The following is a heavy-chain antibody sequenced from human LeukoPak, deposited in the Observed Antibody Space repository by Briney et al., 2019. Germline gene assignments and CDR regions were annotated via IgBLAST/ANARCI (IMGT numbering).Heavy chain of an antibody. J-gene: IGHJ4*02. V-gene: IGHV1-69-2*01. CDR3: VTHTRLMTY. CDR1: GYTFTGYY. D-gene: IGHD3-16*01. Sequence: ASVKVSCKASGYTFTGYYMHWVRQAPGQGLEWMGLVDPEDGVAKYAEKFQGRVALSADTSRDLGYMELSSLKSEDTAVYYCVTHTRLMTYWGQGTLVTVSS. CDR2: VDPEDGVA.